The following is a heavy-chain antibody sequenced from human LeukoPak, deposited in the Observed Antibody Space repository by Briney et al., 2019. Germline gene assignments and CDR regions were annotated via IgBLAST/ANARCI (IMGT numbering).Heavy chain of an antibody. Sequence: GGSLRLSCAASGFTFSSYEMNWVRQAPGKGLEWVSYISSSGSTIYYADSVKGRFTISRDNAKDSLCLQMNGLRAEDTAVYYCVRDYYGDYHHWGQGILVTVSS. CDR1: GFTFSSYE. V-gene: IGHV3-48*03. CDR2: ISSSGSTI. CDR3: VRDYYGDYHH. D-gene: IGHD3-22*01. J-gene: IGHJ1*01.